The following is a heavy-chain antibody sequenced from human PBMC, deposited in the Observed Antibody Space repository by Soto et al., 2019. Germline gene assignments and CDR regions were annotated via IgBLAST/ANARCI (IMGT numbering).Heavy chain of an antibody. V-gene: IGHV4-30-4*01. CDR2: IYYSGST. CDR1: GGSISSGDYY. D-gene: IGHD3-22*01. J-gene: IGHJ3*02. Sequence: SETLSLTCTVSGGSISSGDYYWSWIRQPPGKGLEWIGYIYYSGSTYYNPSLKSRVTISVDTSKNQFSLKLSSVTAADTAVYYCARFLSYYYDSSGYYLRAFDIWGQGTMVT. CDR3: ARFLSYYYDSSGYYLRAFDI.